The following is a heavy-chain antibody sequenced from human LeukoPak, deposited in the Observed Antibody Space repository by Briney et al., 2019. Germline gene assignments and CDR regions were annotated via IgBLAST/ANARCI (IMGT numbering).Heavy chain of an antibody. CDR1: GGSISSYY. V-gene: IGHV4-59*08. J-gene: IGHJ5*02. D-gene: IGHD6-6*01. CDR2: IYYSGST. Sequence: SETLSLTCTVSGGSISSYYWSWIRQPPGKGLEWIGYIYYSGSTNYNPSLKSRVTISVDTSKNQFSLKLSSVTAADTAVYYCARGRPVPMNWFDPWGQGTLVTVSS. CDR3: ARGRPVPMNWFDP.